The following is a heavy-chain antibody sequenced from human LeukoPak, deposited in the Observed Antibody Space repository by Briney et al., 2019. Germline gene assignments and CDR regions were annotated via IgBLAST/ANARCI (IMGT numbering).Heavy chain of an antibody. V-gene: IGHV4-31*03. CDR3: ASSRDGYNWPV. CDR1: GGSISSGGYY. CDR2: IYYSGST. J-gene: IGHJ6*02. D-gene: IGHD5-12*01. Sequence: TSETLSLTCTVSGGSISSGGYYWSWIRQHPGKGLEWIGYIYYSGSTYYNPSLKSRVTISVDTSKNQFSLKLSSVTAADTAVYYCASSRDGYNWPVWGQGTTVTVSS.